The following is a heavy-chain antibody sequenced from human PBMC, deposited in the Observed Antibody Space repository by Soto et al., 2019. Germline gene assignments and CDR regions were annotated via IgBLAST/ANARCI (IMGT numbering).Heavy chain of an antibody. CDR2: ISGSGGST. V-gene: IGHV3-23*01. Sequence: EVQLLETGGGLVQPGGSLRLSCAASGFTFSSYAMSWVRQAPGKGLEWVSAISGSGGSTYYADSVKGRFTISRDNSKNTLYLQMNSLIAEDTAVYYCAKDQRRAAAGTRDPWGQGTLVTVSS. CDR3: AKDQRRAAAGTRDP. J-gene: IGHJ5*02. D-gene: IGHD6-13*01. CDR1: GFTFSSYA.